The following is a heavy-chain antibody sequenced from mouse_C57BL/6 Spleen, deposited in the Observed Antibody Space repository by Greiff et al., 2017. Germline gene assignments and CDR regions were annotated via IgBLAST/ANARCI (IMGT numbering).Heavy chain of an antibody. V-gene: IGHV1-39*01. CDR3: SSYGSSLGY. D-gene: IGHD1-1*01. J-gene: IGHJ2*01. Sequence: EVQVVESGPELVKPGASVKISCKASGYSFTDYNMNWVKQSNGKSLEWIGVINPNYGTTSYNQKFKGKATLTVDQSSSTAYMQLNSLTSEDSAGYYCSSYGSSLGYWGQGTTLTVSS. CDR2: INPNYGTT. CDR1: GYSFTDYN.